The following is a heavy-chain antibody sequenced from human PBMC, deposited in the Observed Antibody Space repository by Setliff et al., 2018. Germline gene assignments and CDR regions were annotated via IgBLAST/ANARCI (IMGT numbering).Heavy chain of an antibody. CDR1: GGSISSSSYY. CDR3: AREGGGSDLNWYFDL. D-gene: IGHD1-26*01. CDR2: IYYSGST. V-gene: IGHV4-31*03. Sequence: PSETLSLTCTVSGGSISSSSYYWGWIRQHPGKGLEWIGYIYYSGSTYYNPSLKSRVTISVDTSKNQFSLKLSSVTAADTAVYYCAREGGGSDLNWYFDLWGRGT. J-gene: IGHJ2*01.